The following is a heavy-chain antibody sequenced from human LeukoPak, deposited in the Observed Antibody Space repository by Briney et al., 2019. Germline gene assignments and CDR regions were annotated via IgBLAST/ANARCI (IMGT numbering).Heavy chain of an antibody. D-gene: IGHD3-22*01. CDR3: ARGICSGSCYSPGALDV. J-gene: IGHJ3*01. CDR1: GDSIINYY. Sequence: SETLSLTCAVSGDSIINYYWSWIRQPAGKGLEWIARIYTDGTTNYNPSLKSRVTMSVDTSKNQFSLNLTSVTAADTAVYYCARGICSGSCYSPGALDVWGQGKMVTVSP. CDR2: IYTDGTT. V-gene: IGHV4-4*07.